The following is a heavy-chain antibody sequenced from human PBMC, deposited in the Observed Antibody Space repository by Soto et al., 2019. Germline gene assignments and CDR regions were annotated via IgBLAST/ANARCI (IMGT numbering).Heavy chain of an antibody. CDR2: IYYSGST. D-gene: IGHD3-22*01. CDR1: GGSISSSSYY. V-gene: IGHV4-39*01. Sequence: SETLSLTCTVSGGSISSSSYYWGWIRQPPGKGLEWIGSIYYSGSTYYNPSLKSRVTISVDTSKNQFSLKLSSVTAADTAVYYCARHAASSGPTFDDWGQGTLGTVS. CDR3: ARHAASSGPTFDD. J-gene: IGHJ4*02.